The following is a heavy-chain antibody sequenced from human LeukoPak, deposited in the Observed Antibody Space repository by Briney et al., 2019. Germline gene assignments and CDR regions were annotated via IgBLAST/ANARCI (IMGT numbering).Heavy chain of an antibody. J-gene: IGHJ4*02. CDR1: GFTFSSYS. CDR2: ISSSSSYI. V-gene: IGHV3-21*01. Sequence: GGSLRLSCAASGFTFSSYSMNWVRQAPGKGLEWVSSISSSSSYIYYADSVKSRFTISRDNAKNSLYLQMNSLRAEDTAVYYCARVGRSSSCPKDWGQGTLVTVSS. D-gene: IGHD6-13*01. CDR3: ARVGRSSSCPKD.